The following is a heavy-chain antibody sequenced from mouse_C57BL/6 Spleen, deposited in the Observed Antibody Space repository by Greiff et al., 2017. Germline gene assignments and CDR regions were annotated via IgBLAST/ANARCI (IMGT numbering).Heavy chain of an antibody. CDR1: GYAFSSSW. Sequence: VQLQESGPELVKPGASVKISCKASGYAFSSSWMNWVKQRPGKGLEWIGRIYPGDGDTNYNGKFKGKATLTADKSSSTAYMQLSSLTSEDAAVDFCARERGITTVVDFDYWGQGTTLTVSS. V-gene: IGHV1-82*01. J-gene: IGHJ2*01. CDR3: ARERGITTVVDFDY. CDR2: IYPGDGDT. D-gene: IGHD1-1*01.